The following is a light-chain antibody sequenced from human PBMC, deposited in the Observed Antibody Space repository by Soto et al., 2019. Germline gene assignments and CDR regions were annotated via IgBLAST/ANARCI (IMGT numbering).Light chain of an antibody. V-gene: IGKV3-20*01. Sequence: EIVLTQSPGTLSLSPGERATLSCRARQSVSSDYLAWYQHKPGQAPRLLIYGASSGATGIPARFSGSGSGTDFTLTINGLEPGDFAVYFCQQYGSSPITFGGGTKVE. CDR1: QSVSSDY. J-gene: IGKJ4*01. CDR3: QQYGSSPIT. CDR2: GAS.